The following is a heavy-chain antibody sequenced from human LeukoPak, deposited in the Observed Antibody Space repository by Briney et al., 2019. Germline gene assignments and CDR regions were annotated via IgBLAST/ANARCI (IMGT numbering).Heavy chain of an antibody. CDR3: AKAPDYYGSGSYYDY. CDR2: ISGSGGST. J-gene: IGHJ4*02. Sequence: GGSLRLSCAASGFTFSSYAMSWVRQAPGKGLEWVSAISGSGGSTYYADSVKGRFTISRDNSKNTLYLQMNSLRAEDTAVYYCAKAPDYYGSGSYYDYWGQGTLVTVSS. V-gene: IGHV3-23*01. D-gene: IGHD3-10*01. CDR1: GFTFSSYA.